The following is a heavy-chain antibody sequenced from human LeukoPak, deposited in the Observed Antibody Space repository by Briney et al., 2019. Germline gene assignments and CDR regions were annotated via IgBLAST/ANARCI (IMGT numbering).Heavy chain of an antibody. CDR3: ARAQGPRLTDDAFDI. J-gene: IGHJ3*02. V-gene: IGHV3-21*01. CDR1: GFTFSSYS. Sequence: GGSLRLSCAASGFTFSSYSMNWVRQAPGKGLEWVSSISSSSSYIYYADSVKGRFTISRDNAKNSLYLQMNSLRAEDTAVYYCARAQGPRLTDDAFDIWGQGTMVTVSS. D-gene: IGHD1-14*01. CDR2: ISSSSSYI.